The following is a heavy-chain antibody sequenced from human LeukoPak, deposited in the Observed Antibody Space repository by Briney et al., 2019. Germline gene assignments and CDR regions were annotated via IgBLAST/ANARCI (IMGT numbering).Heavy chain of an antibody. Sequence: ASVKVSCKASGYTFTNYHMNWVRQAPGPGLAWMGIINPSGGSTTNAQKFQGRVIMTRDMSTSTVYMALSSLRSEDTAVYFCARYGHSPFFDYWGQGTLVIVSS. D-gene: IGHD4-17*01. V-gene: IGHV1-46*01. CDR2: INPSGGST. CDR1: GYTFTNYH. CDR3: ARYGHSPFFDY. J-gene: IGHJ4*02.